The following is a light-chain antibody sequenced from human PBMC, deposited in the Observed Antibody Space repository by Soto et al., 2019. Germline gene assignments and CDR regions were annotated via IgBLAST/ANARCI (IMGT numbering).Light chain of an antibody. Sequence: EIVMTQSPATLSVSPGETTRLSCRASQSINSDVAWYQQKVGQTPRLLIHGASTRATGIAARFSGSGSGTEFTLTISSLQSEDFAVYYCQEYSKWPSRTFGPGTKVDI. J-gene: IGKJ1*01. CDR2: GAS. CDR1: QSINSD. CDR3: QEYSKWPSRT. V-gene: IGKV3D-15*01.